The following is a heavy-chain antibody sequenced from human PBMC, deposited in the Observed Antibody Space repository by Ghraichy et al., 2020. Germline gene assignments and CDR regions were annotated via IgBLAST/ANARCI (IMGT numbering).Heavy chain of an antibody. CDR3: ARETYYDGSGYYGTYAFVI. J-gene: IGHJ3*02. CDR2: INSDGSGT. V-gene: IGHV3-74*01. Sequence: GGSLRLSCAASGFTFSSYWMHWVRQAPGKGLEWVSRINSDGSGTNYVESVKGRFTISRDNAKNTVYLQMNSLRAEDTAVYYCARETYYDGSGYYGTYAFVIWGQGTMVPESS. D-gene: IGHD3-22*01. CDR1: GFTFSSYW.